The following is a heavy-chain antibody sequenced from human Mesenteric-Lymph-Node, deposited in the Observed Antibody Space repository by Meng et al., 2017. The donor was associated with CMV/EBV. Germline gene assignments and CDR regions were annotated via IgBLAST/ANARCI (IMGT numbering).Heavy chain of an antibody. V-gene: IGHV1-2*02. CDR2: INPNSGGT. J-gene: IGHJ4*02. Sequence: ASVKVSCKASGYTFTGYYIHWVRQAPGQGLEWMGWINPNSGGTNYAQKFQGRVTMTRDTSISTAYMELSRLRSDDTAVYFCARSVVHYCSSTTCYTGFFDYWGQGTLVTVSS. CDR1: GYTFTGYY. CDR3: ARSVVHYCSSTTCYTGFFDY. D-gene: IGHD2-2*02.